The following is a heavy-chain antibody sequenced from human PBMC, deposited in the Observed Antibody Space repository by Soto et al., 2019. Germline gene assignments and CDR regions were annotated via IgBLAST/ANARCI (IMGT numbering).Heavy chain of an antibody. V-gene: IGHV3-23*01. Sequence: GGSLRLSCAASGFTFSSYAMSWVRQAPGKGLEWVSAISGSGGSTYYADSVKGRFTISRDNSKNTLYLQMNSLRAEDTAVYYCAKATSIVATTRIYYYYMDVWGKGTTVTVSS. CDR2: ISGSGGST. D-gene: IGHD5-12*01. J-gene: IGHJ6*03. CDR3: AKATSIVATTRIYYYYMDV. CDR1: GFTFSSYA.